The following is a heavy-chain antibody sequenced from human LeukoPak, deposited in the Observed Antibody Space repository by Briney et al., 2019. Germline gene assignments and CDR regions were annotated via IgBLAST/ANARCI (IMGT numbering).Heavy chain of an antibody. CDR3: AVTYYYDSSGYYPYHFDY. CDR1: GYSFTNYW. J-gene: IGHJ4*02. Sequence: GESLKISCKGSGYSFTNYWIGWVRQMPGKGLEWMGIIYPGDSNTRYSPSFQGQVTISADKSISTAYLQRSSLKASDTAMYYCAVTYYYDSSGYYPYHFDYWGQGTLVTVSS. V-gene: IGHV5-51*01. D-gene: IGHD3-22*01. CDR2: IYPGDSNT.